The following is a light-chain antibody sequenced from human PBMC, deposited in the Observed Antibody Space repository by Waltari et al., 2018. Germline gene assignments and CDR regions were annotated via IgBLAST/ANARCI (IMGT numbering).Light chain of an antibody. V-gene: IGKV1-39*01. Sequence: DNQMTQSPSSLSASVGDRVTITCRASQSINIYLNWYQQKPGKAPTFLIYAASSLQSGVPSRFSGSGSGTDFTLTISSLQPEDFATYYFQQRYIPPWKFGPGTKVEIK. CDR2: AAS. CDR1: QSINIY. CDR3: QQRYIPPWK. J-gene: IGKJ1*01.